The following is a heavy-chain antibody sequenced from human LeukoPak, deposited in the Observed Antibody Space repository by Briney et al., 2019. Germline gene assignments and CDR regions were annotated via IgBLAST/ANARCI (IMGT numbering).Heavy chain of an antibody. J-gene: IGHJ3*02. Sequence: GESLKISCKGSGYSFTKYWIGWVRQRPGKGLEWMGIVYPGDSDTRYGPSFQGQVTISADKSITTAYLQWSSLKASDTAMCYCARRGYTSSHGFEIWGQGTMVTVSS. CDR3: ARRGYTSSHGFEI. D-gene: IGHD6-13*01. CDR2: VYPGDSDT. V-gene: IGHV5-51*01. CDR1: GYSFTKYW.